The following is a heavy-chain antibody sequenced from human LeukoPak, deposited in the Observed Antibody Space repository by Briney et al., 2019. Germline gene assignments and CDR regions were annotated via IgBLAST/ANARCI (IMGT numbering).Heavy chain of an antibody. D-gene: IGHD6-13*01. J-gene: IGHJ4*02. CDR3: ARDCSSTACQGPVLDF. CDR2: IHPSGGNP. CDR1: GYTFTSHY. V-gene: IGHV1-46*01. Sequence: ASVKVSCKASGYTFTSHYVHWVRQAPGQGLEWMGIIHPSGGNPRSTENFQGRVTMTRDTSTSTVYLELRSLTSQDTAVYHCARDCSSTACQGPVLDFWGQGTLVTVSS.